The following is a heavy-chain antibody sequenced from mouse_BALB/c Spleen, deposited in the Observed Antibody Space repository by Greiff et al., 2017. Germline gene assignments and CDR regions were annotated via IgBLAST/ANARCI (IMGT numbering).Heavy chain of an antibody. CDR1: GYSITSDYA. J-gene: IGHJ2*01. D-gene: IGHD1-1*01. CDR2: ISYSGST. CDR3: ARRGLLDY. V-gene: IGHV3-2*02. Sequence: EVKLMESGPGLVKPSQSLSLTCTVTGYSITSDYAWNWIRQFPGNKLEWMGYISYSGSTSYNPSLKSRISITRDTSKNQFFLQLNSVTTEDTATYYCARRGLLDYWGQGTTLTVSA.